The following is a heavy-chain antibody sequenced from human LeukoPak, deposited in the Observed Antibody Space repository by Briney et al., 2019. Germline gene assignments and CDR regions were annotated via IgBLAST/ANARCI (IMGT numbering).Heavy chain of an antibody. J-gene: IGHJ4*02. CDR1: GFTFSTYV. CDR3: VRGTGY. CDR2: ISSNGDNA. V-gene: IGHV3-64D*06. Sequence: GGSLRLSCSVSGFTFSTYVMHWVRQAPGKGLEYVSAISSNGDNAYYADSVKGRFTISRDNSKNTLYLQMSSLRADDTAVCYCVRGTGYWGQGTLVTVSS.